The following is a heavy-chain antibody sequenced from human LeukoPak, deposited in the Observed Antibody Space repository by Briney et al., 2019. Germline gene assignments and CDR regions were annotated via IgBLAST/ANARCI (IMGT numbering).Heavy chain of an antibody. D-gene: IGHD1-26*01. V-gene: IGHV3-23*01. J-gene: IGHJ4*02. Sequence: GGALRLSCAASGFTFSSYAMSWVRQVPGKGLEWVSAISDSGGNTYYADFVRGRFTISRDNSKNTLYLQMNSLRAEDTAMYFCAKDAGRSDVDYFDYWGQGTLVTVSS. CDR2: ISDSGGNT. CDR3: AKDAGRSDVDYFDY. CDR1: GFTFSSYA.